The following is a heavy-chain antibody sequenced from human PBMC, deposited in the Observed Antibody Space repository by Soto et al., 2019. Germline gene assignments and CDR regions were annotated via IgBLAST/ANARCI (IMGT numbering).Heavy chain of an antibody. CDR2: ILPILGIA. CDR3: ARARENYRTGNYYYYGMDL. Sequence: QVQLVQSGAEVKKPGSSVKVSCKASGGTFSSYTISWVRQAPGQGLEWMGRILPILGIANYAEKFQGRVTNSADKSKSTAYREQSSVRADDTVVYYCARARENYRTGNYYYYGMDLWGQGTTVTVSS. D-gene: IGHD1-7*01. V-gene: IGHV1-69*02. CDR1: GGTFSSYT. J-gene: IGHJ6*02.